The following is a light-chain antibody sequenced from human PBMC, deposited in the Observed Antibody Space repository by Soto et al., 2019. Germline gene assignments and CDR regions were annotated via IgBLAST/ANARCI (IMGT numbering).Light chain of an antibody. Sequence: QSVLTQPASVSGAPGQRVTISCTGSSCNIGAGYHVHWYQQLPGTAPKLLIYGNSNRPSGVPDRFSGSKSGTTASLAITGLQAEEEAAYYCRCSDGSLSGCVFGVGTKLTVL. CDR1: SCNIGAGYH. J-gene: IGLJ2*01. CDR3: RCSDGSLSGCV. V-gene: IGLV1-40*01. CDR2: GNS.